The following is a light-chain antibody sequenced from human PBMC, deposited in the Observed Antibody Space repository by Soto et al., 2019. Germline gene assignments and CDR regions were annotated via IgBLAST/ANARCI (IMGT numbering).Light chain of an antibody. J-gene: IGLJ2*01. V-gene: IGLV6-57*04. CDR3: QSYDSSSLV. Sequence: NFMVTQPHSVSESPGKTVTISCTRSSGSIASNYVQWYQQRPGSAPTTVIYEDNQRPSGVPDRFSGSFDSSSNSASLTISGLNTEDEADYYCQSYDSSSLVFGGGTKVTVL. CDR1: SGSIASNY. CDR2: EDN.